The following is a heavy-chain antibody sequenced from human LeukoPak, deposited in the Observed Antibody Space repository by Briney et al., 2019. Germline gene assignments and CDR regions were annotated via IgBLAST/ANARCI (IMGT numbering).Heavy chain of an antibody. CDR3: ARGGNYDILTGYIFDC. CDR2: IKHDGRDK. J-gene: IGHJ4*02. CDR1: EFTFSNYW. V-gene: IGHV3-7*03. D-gene: IGHD3-9*01. Sequence: GGSLRLSCAAPEFTFSNYWMSWVRQAPGKGLEWVANIKHDGRDKHYVDSVKGRFTIARDSAKNSLNLQMNSLRAEDTAVYYCARGGNYDILTGYIFDCWGQGTLVTVSS.